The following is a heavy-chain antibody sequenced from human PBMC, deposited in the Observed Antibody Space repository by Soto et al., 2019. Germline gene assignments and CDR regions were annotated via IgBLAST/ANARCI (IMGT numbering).Heavy chain of an antibody. Sequence: EVQLVESGGGLVQPGRSLRLSCAASGFTFDDYAMHWVRQAPGKGLEWVSGISWNSGSIGYADSVKGRFTISRDNAKNSLYLQVNSLRAEDTALYYCAKDNSHVVIGGMEYWGQGTLVTVSS. CDR3: AKDNSHVVIGGMEY. D-gene: IGHD3-16*01. CDR2: ISWNSGSI. CDR1: GFTFDDYA. V-gene: IGHV3-9*01. J-gene: IGHJ4*02.